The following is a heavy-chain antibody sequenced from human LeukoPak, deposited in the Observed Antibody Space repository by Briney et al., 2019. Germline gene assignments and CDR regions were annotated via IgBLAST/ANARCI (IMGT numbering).Heavy chain of an antibody. V-gene: IGHV3-21*01. CDR1: GFTFSTYS. Sequence: GGSLRLSCAASGFTFSTYSMNWLRLAPGKGLEWGSSISPDSNYKYYVDSVKGRFTISRDNASSSLYLQMNSLRAEDTAVYYCVRGGYRGFDYEYWGQGTLVTVSS. J-gene: IGHJ4*02. CDR3: VRGGYRGFDYEY. CDR2: ISPDSNYK. D-gene: IGHD5-12*01.